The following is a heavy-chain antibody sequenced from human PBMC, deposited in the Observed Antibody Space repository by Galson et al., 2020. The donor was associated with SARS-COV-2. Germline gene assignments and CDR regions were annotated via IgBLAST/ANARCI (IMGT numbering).Heavy chain of an antibody. Sequence: ASVKVSCKVSGYTLTELSMHWVRQAHGKGLEWMGGFDPEDGETIYAQKFQGRATMTEDTSTDTAYMELSSLRSEDTAVYYCATSPPYCSSTSCYPNWFDPWGQGTLVTVSS. CDR2: FDPEDGET. D-gene: IGHD2-2*01. V-gene: IGHV1-24*01. J-gene: IGHJ5*02. CDR3: ATSPPYCSSTSCYPNWFDP. CDR1: GYTLTELS.